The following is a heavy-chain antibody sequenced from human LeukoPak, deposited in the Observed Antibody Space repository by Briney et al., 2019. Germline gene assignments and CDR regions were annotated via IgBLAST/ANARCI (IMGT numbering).Heavy chain of an antibody. CDR3: ANLDYYDYVWGSYRDAFGI. J-gene: IGHJ3*02. Sequence: GGSLRLSCAASGFTFSSYAMSWVRQAPGKGLEWVSAISGSGGSTYYADSVKGRFTISRDNSKNTLYLQMNSLRAEDTAVYYCANLDYYDYVWGSYRDAFGIWGQGTMVTVSS. D-gene: IGHD3-16*02. CDR2: ISGSGGST. CDR1: GFTFSSYA. V-gene: IGHV3-23*01.